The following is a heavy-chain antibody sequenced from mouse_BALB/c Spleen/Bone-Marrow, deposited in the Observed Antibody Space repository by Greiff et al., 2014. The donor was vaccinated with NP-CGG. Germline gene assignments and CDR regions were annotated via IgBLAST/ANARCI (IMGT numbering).Heavy chain of an antibody. J-gene: IGHJ1*01. Sequence: EVQGVESGGGLVQPGGSLRLSCATSGFTFTDYYMSWVRQPPGKALEWLGFIRNKANGYTTEYSASVKGRFTISRDNSQSILYLQMNTLRAEDSATYYCARDKNYGSYWYFDVWGAGTTVTVPS. CDR2: IRNKANGYTT. CDR1: GFTFTDYY. V-gene: IGHV7-3*02. CDR3: ARDKNYGSYWYFDV. D-gene: IGHD2-1*01.